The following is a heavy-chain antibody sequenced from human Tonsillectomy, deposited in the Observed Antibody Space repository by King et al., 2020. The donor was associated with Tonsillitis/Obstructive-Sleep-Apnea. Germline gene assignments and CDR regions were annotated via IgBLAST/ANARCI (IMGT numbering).Heavy chain of an antibody. CDR3: ARGLYYDFCSGPPPSYYYYGMDV. V-gene: IGHV4-34*01. CDR2: INHSGST. CDR1: GGSFSGDY. D-gene: IGHD3-3*01. Sequence: VQLQQWGAGLLKPSETLSLTCVVYGGSFSGDYWSWIRQPPGKGLEWIGEINHSGSTNYNPSLKSRVTISVDTSKNQFSLKLSSVTAADTAVYYCARGLYYDFCSGPPPSYYYYGMDVWGQGTTVTVSS. J-gene: IGHJ6*02.